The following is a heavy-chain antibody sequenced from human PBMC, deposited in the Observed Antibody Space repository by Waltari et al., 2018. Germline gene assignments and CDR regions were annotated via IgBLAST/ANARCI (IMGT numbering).Heavy chain of an antibody. CDR1: GFTFDAYA. Sequence: EVQLVESGGGLVQPGRSLRLSCAASGFTFDAYAMHWVRQAPGKGLEWVSGISWNSGSIGYADSVKGRFTISRDNAKNSLYLQMNSLRAEDTALYYCAKDRYSIFRLGYYFDYWGQGTLVTVSS. CDR2: ISWNSGSI. D-gene: IGHD6-13*01. CDR3: AKDRYSIFRLGYYFDY. V-gene: IGHV3-9*01. J-gene: IGHJ4*02.